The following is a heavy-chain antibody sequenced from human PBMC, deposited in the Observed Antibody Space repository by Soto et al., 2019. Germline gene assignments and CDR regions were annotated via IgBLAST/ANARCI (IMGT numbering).Heavy chain of an antibody. Sequence: QVQLQESGPGLVKPSETLSLICTVSAGSITSYYWSWIRQPPGKGLEWIGYIYNTVTTKYNPSLNIRITISVDTSKNHLSLKLNSVTAADTAVYYCAGSGARGVIIDYWGQGTLVTVSS. CDR1: AGSITSYY. CDR2: IYNTVTT. CDR3: AGSGARGVIIDY. D-gene: IGHD3-10*01. J-gene: IGHJ4*02. V-gene: IGHV4-59*01.